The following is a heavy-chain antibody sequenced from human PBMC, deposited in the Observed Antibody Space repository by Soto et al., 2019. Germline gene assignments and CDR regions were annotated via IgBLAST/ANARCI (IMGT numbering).Heavy chain of an antibody. CDR1: GFNFRIYA. J-gene: IGHJ4*02. CDR3: AKDLRPDGRYDLDY. D-gene: IGHD1-26*01. CDR2: MIGEGTSW. Sequence: EVQLLESGGGLAQAGGSLRLSCAASGFNFRIYAMNWVRQAPGKGLGWVAVMIGEGTSWDYADSVRGRFTISRDNSKNTLYLQMNSLRAEDTAVYYCAKDLRPDGRYDLDYWGQGTLVTVSS. V-gene: IGHV3-23*01.